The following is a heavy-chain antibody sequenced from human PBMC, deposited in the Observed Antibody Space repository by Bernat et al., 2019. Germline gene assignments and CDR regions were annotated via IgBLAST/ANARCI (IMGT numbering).Heavy chain of an antibody. Sequence: VQLVESGGGLVQPGGSLRLSCVASGFTFSSHWMSWVRQAPGKGLEWVANIKEDGSEESYVDSVRGRFTISRDNAKNSLYLQMNSLRAEDTAVYYCTRYDYWGQGTLVTVSS. CDR3: TRYDY. J-gene: IGHJ4*02. V-gene: IGHV3-7*01. CDR2: IKEDGSEE. CDR1: GFTFSSHW.